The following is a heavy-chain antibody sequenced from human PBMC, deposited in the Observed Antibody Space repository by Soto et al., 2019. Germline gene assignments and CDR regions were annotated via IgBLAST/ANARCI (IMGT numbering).Heavy chain of an antibody. Sequence: EVPLLESGGGLVQPGGSLRLSCAASGFSFTSYAMTWVRQAPGKGLEWVSSISGSGDTIYYADSVKGRFTISRDNSKNTLYLQMDSLRAEDTAMYYCAKTKASGGYWGQGTLVTVSS. V-gene: IGHV3-23*01. J-gene: IGHJ4*02. CDR3: AKTKASGGY. D-gene: IGHD2-15*01. CDR2: ISGSGDTI. CDR1: GFSFTSYA.